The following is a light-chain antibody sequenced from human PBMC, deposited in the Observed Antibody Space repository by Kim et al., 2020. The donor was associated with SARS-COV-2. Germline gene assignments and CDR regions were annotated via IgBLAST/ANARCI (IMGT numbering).Light chain of an antibody. CDR2: EYY. J-gene: IGLJ3*02. V-gene: IGLV3-1*01. Sequence: SYELTQPPSVSVSPGQTASITCSGDKLGDKNVCWYQQKPGQSPVLVIYEYYKRPSGIPERFSGSNSGNTATLTISGTQAMDEADYYCQAWDSNTVVFGGG. CDR3: QAWDSNTVV. CDR1: KLGDKN.